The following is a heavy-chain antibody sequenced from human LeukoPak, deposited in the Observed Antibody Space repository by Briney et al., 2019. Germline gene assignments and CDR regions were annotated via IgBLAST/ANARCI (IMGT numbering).Heavy chain of an antibody. CDR2: IYHSGNT. CDR3: ASEGHDS. CDR1: GGSISSTSHY. D-gene: IGHD1-1*01. J-gene: IGHJ4*02. Sequence: PSETLSLTCTVSGGSISSTSHYWGWLRQSPGKGLEWIGSIYHSGNTYYNPSLKSRVTISVDTSKNQFSLKLSSVTAADTAVYYCASEGHDSWGQGTLVTVSS. V-gene: IGHV4-39*01.